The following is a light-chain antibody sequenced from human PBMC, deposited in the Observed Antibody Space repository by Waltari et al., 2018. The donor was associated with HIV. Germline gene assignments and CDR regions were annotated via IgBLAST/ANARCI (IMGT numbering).Light chain of an antibody. CDR2: VFNDGSH. Sequence: QRVLTQSPSASASLGASVTLTCTLSSDFSDYAIAWHQQHPEKGPRYLMKVFNDGSHYTGDGPPERFSGSSSGAERYLIISSLQSEDEADYYCQTWGSGIWVFGGGTKLTVL. J-gene: IGLJ3*02. CDR3: QTWGSGIWV. CDR1: SDFSDYA. V-gene: IGLV4-69*01.